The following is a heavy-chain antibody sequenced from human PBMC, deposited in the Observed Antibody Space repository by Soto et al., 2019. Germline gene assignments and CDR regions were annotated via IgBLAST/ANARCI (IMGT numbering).Heavy chain of an antibody. Sequence: SETLSLTCTVSGGSISSYYLSWIRQPPGKGLEWIGYIYYSGSTNYNPSLKSRVTISVDTSKNQFSLKLSSVTAADTAVYYCARLDYGNGMDVWGQGTTVTVSS. J-gene: IGHJ6*02. CDR3: ARLDYGNGMDV. V-gene: IGHV4-59*08. CDR2: IYYSGST. D-gene: IGHD3-10*01. CDR1: GGSISSYY.